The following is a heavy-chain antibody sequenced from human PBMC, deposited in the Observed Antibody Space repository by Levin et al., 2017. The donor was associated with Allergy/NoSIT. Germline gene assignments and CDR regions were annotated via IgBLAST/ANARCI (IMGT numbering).Heavy chain of an antibody. CDR1: GFTFSSYA. CDR3: AKDKAVAGNMPIDY. D-gene: IGHD6-19*01. Sequence: PGGSLRLSCAASGFTFSSYAMSWVRQAPGKGLEWVSAISGSGGSTYYADSVKGRFTISRDNSKNTLYLQMNSLRAEDTAVYYCAKDKAVAGNMPIDYWGQGTLVTVSS. J-gene: IGHJ4*02. CDR2: ISGSGGST. V-gene: IGHV3-23*01.